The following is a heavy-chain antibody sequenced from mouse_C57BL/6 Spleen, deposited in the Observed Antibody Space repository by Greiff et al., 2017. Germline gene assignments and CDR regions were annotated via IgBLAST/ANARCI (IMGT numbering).Heavy chain of an antibody. Sequence: QVQLQQPGAELVKPGASVKLSCKASGYTFTSYWMQWVKQRPGQGLEWIGEIDPSDSYTNYTQKFKGKATLTVDTSSSTAYMQLSSLTSEDSAVYYCARGDYYYGSSYKAYWGQGTLVTVSA. CDR2: IDPSDSYT. CDR1: GYTFTSYW. CDR3: ARGDYYYGSSYKAY. V-gene: IGHV1-50*01. D-gene: IGHD1-1*01. J-gene: IGHJ3*01.